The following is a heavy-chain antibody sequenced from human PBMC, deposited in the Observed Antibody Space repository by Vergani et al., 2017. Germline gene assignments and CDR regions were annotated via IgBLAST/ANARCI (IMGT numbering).Heavy chain of an antibody. V-gene: IGHV3-21*01. CDR1: GFTFSSYS. Sequence: EVQLVESGGGLVKPGGSLRLSCAASGFTFSSYSMNWVRQAPGKGLEWVSSISSSSSYIYYADSVKGRFTISRDNAKNSLYLQMNSLRAEDTAVYYCAKEASSGFLFDYWGQGTLVTVSS. J-gene: IGHJ4*02. D-gene: IGHD3-22*01. CDR2: ISSSSSYI. CDR3: AKEASSGFLFDY.